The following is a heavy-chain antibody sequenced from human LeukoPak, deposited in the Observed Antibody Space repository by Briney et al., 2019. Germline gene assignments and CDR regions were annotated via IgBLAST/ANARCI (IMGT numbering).Heavy chain of an antibody. Sequence: PSQTLSLTCTVSGGSISSGDYYWSWSRQPPGKGLEWIGYIYYSGSTYYNPSLKSRATISADTSKNQFSLKLSPVTADDTAVYYSATLYASSPAAKFAPWGQGPLVTVSS. CDR2: IYYSGST. CDR3: ATLYASSPAAKFAP. J-gene: IGHJ5*02. V-gene: IGHV4-30-4*01. CDR1: GGSISSGDYY. D-gene: IGHD3-22*01.